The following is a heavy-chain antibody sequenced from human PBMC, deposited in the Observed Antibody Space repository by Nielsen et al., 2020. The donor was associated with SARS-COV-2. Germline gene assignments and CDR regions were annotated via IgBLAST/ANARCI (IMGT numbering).Heavy chain of an antibody. Sequence: GGSLRLSCAASGFTFDDFTMHWVRQAPGKGLEWVSRINWDGGRTNSADSVKGRFTISRDNAKSSVYLHMDSLRVEDTALYYCARVNHSSISAWGQGTLVIVSS. J-gene: IGHJ5*02. CDR2: INWDGGRT. CDR3: ARVNHSSISA. V-gene: IGHV3-20*04. CDR1: GFTFDDFT. D-gene: IGHD6-13*01.